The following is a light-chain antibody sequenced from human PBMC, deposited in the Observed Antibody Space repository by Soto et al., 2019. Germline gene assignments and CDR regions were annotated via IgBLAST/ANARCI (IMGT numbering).Light chain of an antibody. Sequence: EVVLTQSPGTLSLSPGERATLSCRASQSVSSSFLAWYQHKPGQAPRLLIYAASSRATGIPDRFSGSGSGTDSTLTISRLEPEDFAVYYCQQYGSSPRYTFGQGTKLEIK. CDR3: QQYGSSPRYT. CDR1: QSVSSSF. CDR2: AAS. V-gene: IGKV3-20*01. J-gene: IGKJ2*01.